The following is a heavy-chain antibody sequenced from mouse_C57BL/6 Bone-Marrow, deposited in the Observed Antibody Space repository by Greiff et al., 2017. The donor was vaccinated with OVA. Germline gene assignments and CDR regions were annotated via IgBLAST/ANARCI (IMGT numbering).Heavy chain of an antibody. CDR2: ISRGSSTI. Sequence: EVHLVESGAGLVKPGGSLKLSCAASGFTFSDYGMHWVRQAPEKGLEWVAYISRGSSTIYYADTVKGRFTISRDNAKNTLFLQVTGLRSEGTAMYYCARAYYSNYEYDWGQGASVPVST. CDR3: ARAYYSNYEYD. CDR1: GFTFSDYG. J-gene: IGHJ4*01. V-gene: IGHV5-17*01. D-gene: IGHD2-5*01.